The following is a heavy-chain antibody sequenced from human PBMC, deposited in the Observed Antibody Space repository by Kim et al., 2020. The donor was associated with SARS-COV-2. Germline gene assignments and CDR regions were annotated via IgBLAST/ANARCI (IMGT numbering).Heavy chain of an antibody. Sequence: YHPAPKSRVTISRDTSKDQFPLKLSSVTAADTAGYYWARSYIAVAGNLDYWGQGTLVTVSS. V-gene: IGHV4-39*01. J-gene: IGHJ4*02. D-gene: IGHD6-19*01. CDR3: ARSYIAVAGNLDY.